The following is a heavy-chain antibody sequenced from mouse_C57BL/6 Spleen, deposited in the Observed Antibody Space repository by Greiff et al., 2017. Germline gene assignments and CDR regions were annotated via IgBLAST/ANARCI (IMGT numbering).Heavy chain of an antibody. Sequence: QVQLQQSGAELVKPGASVKLSCKASGYTFTSYWMHWVKQRPGQGLEWIGMIHPNSGSTNYNEKFKSKATLTVDKSSSTAYMQLSSLTSEDSAVYYCATIYYYGSSPYYYARDYWGQGTSVTVSS. J-gene: IGHJ4*01. D-gene: IGHD1-1*01. V-gene: IGHV1-64*01. CDR2: IHPNSGST. CDR3: ATIYYYGSSPYYYARDY. CDR1: GYTFTSYW.